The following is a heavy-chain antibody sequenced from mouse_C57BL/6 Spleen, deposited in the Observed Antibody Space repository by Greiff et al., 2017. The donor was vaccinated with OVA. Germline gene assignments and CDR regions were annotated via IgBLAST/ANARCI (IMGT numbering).Heavy chain of an antibody. J-gene: IGHJ2*01. V-gene: IGHV5-6*01. D-gene: IGHD2-1*01. CDR2: ISSGGSYT. Sequence: EVKLMESGGDLVKPGGSLKLSCAASGFTFSSYGMSWVRQTPDKRLEWVATISSGGSYTYYPDSVKGRFTISRDNAKNTLYLQMSSLKSEDTAMYYCARHKGNYGGYFDYWGQGTTLTVSS. CDR1: GFTFSSYG. CDR3: ARHKGNYGGYFDY.